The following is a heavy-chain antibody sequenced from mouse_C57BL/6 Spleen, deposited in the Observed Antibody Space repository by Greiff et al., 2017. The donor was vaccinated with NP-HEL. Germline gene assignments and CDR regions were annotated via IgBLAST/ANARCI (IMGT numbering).Heavy chain of an antibody. Sequence: QVQLKQSGAELVRPGTSVKVSCKASGYAFTNYLIEWVKQRPGQGLEWIGVINPGSGGTNYNEKFKGKATLTADKSSSTAYMQLSSLTSEDSAVYFWARCLGGNYEGGAMDYWGQGTSVTVSS. J-gene: IGHJ4*01. V-gene: IGHV1-54*01. CDR2: INPGSGGT. CDR3: ARCLGGNYEGGAMDY. CDR1: GYAFTNYL. D-gene: IGHD2-1*01.